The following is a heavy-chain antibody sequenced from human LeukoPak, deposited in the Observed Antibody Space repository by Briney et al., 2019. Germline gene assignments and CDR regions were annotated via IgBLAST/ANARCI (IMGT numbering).Heavy chain of an antibody. CDR1: GGTFSSYA. J-gene: IGHJ4*02. CDR2: IIPIFGTA. D-gene: IGHD6-19*01. V-gene: IGHV1-69*13. Sequence: SVTVSCKASGGTFSSYAISWVRQAPGQGLEWMGGIIPIFGTANYAQKFQGRVTITADESTSTAYMELSSLRSEDTAVYYCARARKRSQWRVMGFFVYYFDYWGQGTLVTVSS. CDR3: ARARKRSQWRVMGFFVYYFDY.